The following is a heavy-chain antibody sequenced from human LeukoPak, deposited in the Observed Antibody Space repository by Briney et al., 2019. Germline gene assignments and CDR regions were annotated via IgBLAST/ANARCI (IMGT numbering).Heavy chain of an antibody. CDR3: AREPPYTGHCDITTCDVSRFDL. V-gene: IGHV1-2*02. Sequence: ASVKVSCKASRNIFTGYFIHWVRQAPGQGLEWMGWINPKNGGTNPAEKFQGRVTMTRDTSLSTAFMELAGLTSDDTAVYFCAREPPYTGHCDITTCDVSRFDLWGQGTLVTVSS. J-gene: IGHJ4*02. CDR1: RNIFTGYF. D-gene: IGHD2-2*01. CDR2: INPKNGGT.